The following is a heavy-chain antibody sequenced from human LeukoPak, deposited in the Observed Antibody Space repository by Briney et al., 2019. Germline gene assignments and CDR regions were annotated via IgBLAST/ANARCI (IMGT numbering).Heavy chain of an antibody. CDR2: ISYDGSNK. Sequence: QPGRSLRLSCAASGFTFSSYAMHWVRQAPGKGLEWVAVISYDGSNKYYADSVKGRFTISRDNSKNTLYLQMNSLRAEDTAVYYCARDRYSSGWYGDFDCWGQGTLVTVSS. CDR1: GFTFSSYA. V-gene: IGHV3-30-3*01. CDR3: ARDRYSSGWYGDFDC. J-gene: IGHJ4*02. D-gene: IGHD6-19*01.